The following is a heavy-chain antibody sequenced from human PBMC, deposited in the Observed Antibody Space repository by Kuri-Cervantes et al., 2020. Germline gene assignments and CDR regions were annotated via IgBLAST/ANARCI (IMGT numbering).Heavy chain of an antibody. CDR1: GFTFSSYW. CDR2: IHSDGSST. CDR3: ARGRRDGYTYFDL. Sequence: GESLKISCAASGFTFSSYWMYWVRQAPGKGLVWVSRIHSDGSSTTYADSVKGRFTISRDNAKNTLYVQMNSLRAEDTAVYYCARGRRDGYTYFDLWGRGTLVTVSS. V-gene: IGHV3-74*01. J-gene: IGHJ2*01. D-gene: IGHD5-24*01.